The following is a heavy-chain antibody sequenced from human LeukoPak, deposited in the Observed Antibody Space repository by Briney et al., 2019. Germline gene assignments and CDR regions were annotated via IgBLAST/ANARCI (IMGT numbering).Heavy chain of an antibody. Sequence: PGGSLRLSCAASGFTFSTHDMHWVRQATGKGLEWVSVIGSAGDTYYPGSVKGRFTISRENAKNSLYLQMNSLRAEDTAVYYCARATSGFDSWGQGTLVTVSS. D-gene: IGHD3-10*01. J-gene: IGHJ4*02. CDR3: ARATSGFDS. CDR2: IGSAGDT. CDR1: GFTFSTHD. V-gene: IGHV3-13*01.